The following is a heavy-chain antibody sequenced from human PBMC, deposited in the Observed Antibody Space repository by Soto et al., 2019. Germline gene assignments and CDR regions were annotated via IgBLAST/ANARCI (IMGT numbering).Heavy chain of an antibody. CDR3: ARDSRVAAAGTPGPPLYYYYGMDV. D-gene: IGHD6-13*01. CDR1: GGSISSYY. J-gene: IGHJ6*02. V-gene: IGHV4-4*07. Sequence: SETLSLTCTVSGGSISSYYCSWIRQPAGKGLEWIGRIYTSGSTNYSPSLKSRVTMSVDTSKNQFSLKLSSVTAADTAVYYCARDSRVAAAGTPGPPLYYYYGMDVWGQGTTVTVSS. CDR2: IYTSGST.